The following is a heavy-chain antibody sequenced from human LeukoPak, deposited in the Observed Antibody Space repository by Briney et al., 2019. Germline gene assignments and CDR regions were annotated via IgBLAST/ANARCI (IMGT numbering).Heavy chain of an antibody. V-gene: IGHV3-66*01. CDR3: ARNQAGDWFDP. CDR1: EFTVSSNY. CDR2: IYSGGRT. J-gene: IGHJ5*02. Sequence: GGSLRLSCAASEFTVSSNYMSWVRQAPGKGLEWVSVIYSGGRTYYADSVKGRFTISRDNSKNTLYLQMNSLRAEDTAVYYCARNQAGDWFDPWGQGTLVTVSS.